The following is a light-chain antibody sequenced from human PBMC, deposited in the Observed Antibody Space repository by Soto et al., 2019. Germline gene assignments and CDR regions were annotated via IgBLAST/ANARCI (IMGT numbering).Light chain of an antibody. CDR3: QQYYSTPIT. J-gene: IGKJ5*01. Sequence: DIVMTQSPDSLAVSLGERATINCKSSESVLYSSNNKNYLAWYQQQPGQPPKLLIYWASTRESGVPDRFSGSGSGTDFTLTISSLQAEDVAVYYCQQYYSTPITFGQGTRLEI. CDR1: ESVLYSSNNKNY. V-gene: IGKV4-1*01. CDR2: WAS.